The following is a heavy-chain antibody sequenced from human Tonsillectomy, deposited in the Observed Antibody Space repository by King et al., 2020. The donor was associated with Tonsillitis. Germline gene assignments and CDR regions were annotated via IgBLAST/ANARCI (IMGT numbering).Heavy chain of an antibody. J-gene: IGHJ4*02. CDR2: IYSGGST. D-gene: IGHD1-26*01. Sequence: DVQLVESGGGLIQPGGSLRLSCAASGFTVSSNYMSWVRQAPGKGLEWVSVIYSGGSTYYADSVKGRFTISTDNSKNTLYLQMNSLRAEDTAVYYCAREVGYIVGATTGFDYWGQGTLVTVSS. V-gene: IGHV3-53*01. CDR3: AREVGYIVGATTGFDY. CDR1: GFTVSSNY.